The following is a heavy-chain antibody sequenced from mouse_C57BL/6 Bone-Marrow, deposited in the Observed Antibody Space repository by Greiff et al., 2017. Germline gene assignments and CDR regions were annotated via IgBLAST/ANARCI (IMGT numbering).Heavy chain of an antibody. D-gene: IGHD1-1*01. CDR2: IYPGDGDT. J-gene: IGHJ4*01. CDR1: GYAFSSSW. CDR3: ARSEDYGFYAMDY. Sequence: QVQLQQSGPELVKPGASVKISCKASGYAFSSSWMNWVKQRPGKGLEWIGRIYPGDGDTNYNGKFKGKATLTADKSSSTAYMQLSSLTSEDSAVYFCARSEDYGFYAMDYWGQGTSVTVSS. V-gene: IGHV1-82*01.